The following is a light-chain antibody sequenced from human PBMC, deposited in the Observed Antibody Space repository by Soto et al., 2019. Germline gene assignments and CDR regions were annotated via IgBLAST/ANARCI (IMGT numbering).Light chain of an antibody. CDR3: SSYTSSRV. J-gene: IGLJ3*02. CDR1: SSDVGGYNY. V-gene: IGLV2-14*01. Sequence: QSVLTQPASVSGSPGQSITISCTGTSSDVGGYNYVSWYQQHPGKAPKLMIYEVSNRPSGVSNRFSGSKSGNTASLTISGLPAEDEADYYCSSYTSSRVFGGGTKLTVL. CDR2: EVS.